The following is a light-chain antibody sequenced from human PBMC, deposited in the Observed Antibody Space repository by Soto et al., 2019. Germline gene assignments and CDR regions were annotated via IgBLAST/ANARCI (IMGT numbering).Light chain of an antibody. V-gene: IGKV3-15*01. CDR3: QQYHNWPPQYT. CDR1: QSVASN. CDR2: GAS. J-gene: IGKJ2*01. Sequence: EIVMTQSPASLSVSPGDGATLSCRASQSVASNVAWYQQKPGQGPRLLIHGASTRAVGVPARFSGSGSGTDFPLTISSLQSEDFAVYYCQQYHNWPPQYTFDQGTKLQIK.